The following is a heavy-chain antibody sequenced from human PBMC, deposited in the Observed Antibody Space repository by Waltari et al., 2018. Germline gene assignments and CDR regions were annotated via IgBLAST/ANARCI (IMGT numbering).Heavy chain of an antibody. V-gene: IGHV3-23*01. CDR3: AKVVYDFWSGYYWGYYYGMDV. Sequence: EVQLLESGGGLVQPGGSLRHSCAASGFTFSSYAMSWVRQAPGKGLEWVSAISGSGGSTYYADSVKGRFTISRDNSKNTLYLQMNSLRAEDTAVYYCAKVVYDFWSGYYWGYYYGMDVWGQGTTVTVSS. D-gene: IGHD3-3*01. J-gene: IGHJ6*02. CDR1: GFTFSSYA. CDR2: ISGSGGST.